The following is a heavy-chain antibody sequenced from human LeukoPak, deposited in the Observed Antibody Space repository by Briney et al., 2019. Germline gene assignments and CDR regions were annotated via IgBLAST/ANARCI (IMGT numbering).Heavy chain of an antibody. Sequence: GGSLRLSCAASGFTFSDYGMSWVRQAPGKGLEWVSAISGSGDGTYYADSVKGRFTISRDNSKNTVYLQMNSLRAEDTAIYYCATGKEWIALDYWGQGSLVTVSS. CDR3: ATGKEWIALDY. CDR2: ISGSGDGT. V-gene: IGHV3-23*01. CDR1: GFTFSDYG. J-gene: IGHJ4*02. D-gene: IGHD2-2*03.